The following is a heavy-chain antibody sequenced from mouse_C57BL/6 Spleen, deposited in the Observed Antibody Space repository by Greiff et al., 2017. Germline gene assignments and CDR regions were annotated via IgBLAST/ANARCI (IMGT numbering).Heavy chain of an antibody. Sequence: EVNVVESGGGLVKPGGSLKLSCAASGFTFSSYTMSWVRQTPEKRLEWVATISGGGGNTYYPDSVKGRFTISRDNANNTLYLQMSSLRSEDTALYYCARHKDLYYSSYGAMDYWGQGTSVTVSS. J-gene: IGHJ4*01. D-gene: IGHD2-5*01. CDR3: ARHKDLYYSSYGAMDY. CDR1: GFTFSSYT. CDR2: ISGGGGNT. V-gene: IGHV5-9*01.